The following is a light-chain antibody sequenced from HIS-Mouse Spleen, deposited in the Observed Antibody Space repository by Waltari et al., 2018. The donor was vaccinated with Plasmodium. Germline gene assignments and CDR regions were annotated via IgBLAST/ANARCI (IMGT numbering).Light chain of an antibody. CDR1: NIGSKN. J-gene: IGLJ3*02. CDR3: QVWDSSTGV. Sequence: SYELTQPLSVSVALGQTARITCGGNNIGSKNVHWYQQKPGQAPGLVIYRDSNRPSGIPDRFSGSNSGNTATLTISRAQAGDEADYYCQVWDSSTGVFGGGTKLTVL. V-gene: IGLV3-9*01. CDR2: RDS.